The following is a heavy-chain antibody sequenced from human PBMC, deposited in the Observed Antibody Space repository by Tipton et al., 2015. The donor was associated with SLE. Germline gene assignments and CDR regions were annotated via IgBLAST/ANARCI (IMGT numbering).Heavy chain of an antibody. V-gene: IGHV4-59*01. CDR2: ISYDVRT. D-gene: IGHD2-21*02. Sequence: TLSLTCNLSGGFMSTDYWSWIPQPPGKGMEWVGYISYDVRTDYNPSLKRLVTISLDTSKNQFSLKLSSVTAADTAVYYCARGPVTGYFASWGPGTLVTVSS. CDR3: ARGPVTGYFAS. J-gene: IGHJ4*02. CDR1: GGFMSTDY.